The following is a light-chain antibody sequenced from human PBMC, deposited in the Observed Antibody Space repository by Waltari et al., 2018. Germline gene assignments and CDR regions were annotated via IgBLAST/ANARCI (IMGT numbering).Light chain of an antibody. Sequence: QSALTQPRSVSGSPGQSVTISCTGTGSDVGDFNSVSGYQQHPGKAPKLVIFDVTKRPSGVPDRFSGSKSGTSASLTVSGLQAEDEADYYCCSYAGIWVFGGGTKLTVL. CDR3: CSYAGIWV. V-gene: IGLV2-11*01. J-gene: IGLJ3*02. CDR1: GSDVGDFNS. CDR2: DVT.